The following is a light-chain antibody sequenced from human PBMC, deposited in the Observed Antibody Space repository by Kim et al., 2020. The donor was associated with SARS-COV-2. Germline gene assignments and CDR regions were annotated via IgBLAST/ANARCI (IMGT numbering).Light chain of an antibody. J-gene: IGLJ2*01. CDR3: QMWDSRSDHVI. CDR1: GSKN. V-gene: IGLV3-21*04. Sequence: SYELTQPPSLSVAPGMTATITCGGSGSKNVYWYQQTPGQAPVLVIYSDSDRPSGIPERFSGSKSGSTATLTISRVEGGDEADYYCQMWDSRSDHVIFGGGTKVTVL. CDR2: SDS.